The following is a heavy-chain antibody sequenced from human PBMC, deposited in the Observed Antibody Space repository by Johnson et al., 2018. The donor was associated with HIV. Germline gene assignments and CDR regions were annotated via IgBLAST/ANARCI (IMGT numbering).Heavy chain of an antibody. CDR3: ARAVGAGGI. J-gene: IGHJ3*02. V-gene: IGHV3-64*01. Sequence: QLVESGGGLVQPGGSLRLSCAASGFTFSSYAMHWVRQAPGKGLEYVSAISSNGGSTYYANSVKGRFTISRDNSKNTLYLQMGSLRAEDTAVYYCARAVGAGGIWGQGTMVTVSS. D-gene: IGHD1-26*01. CDR1: GFTFSSYA. CDR2: ISSNGGST.